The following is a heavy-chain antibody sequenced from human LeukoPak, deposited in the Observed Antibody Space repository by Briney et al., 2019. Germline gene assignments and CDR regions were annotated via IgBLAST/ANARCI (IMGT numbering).Heavy chain of an antibody. V-gene: IGHV1-69*13. CDR1: GGTFSSYA. Sequence: SVKVSCKASGGTFSSYAISWVRQAPGQGLEWMGGIIPIFGTANYAQKFQGRVTITADESTSTGYMEMSSLRSEETAVYYCARAGRGYSGYVPFDYWGQGTLVTVSS. CDR2: IIPIFGTA. CDR3: ARAGRGYSGYVPFDY. D-gene: IGHD5-12*01. J-gene: IGHJ4*02.